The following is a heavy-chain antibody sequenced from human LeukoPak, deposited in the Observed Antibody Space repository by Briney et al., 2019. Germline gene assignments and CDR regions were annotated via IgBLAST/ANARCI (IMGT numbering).Heavy chain of an antibody. CDR2: ISSSSSYI. Sequence: GGSLRLSCAASGFTFSSYSMNWVRQAPGKGLEWVSSISSSSSYIYYADSVKGRFTISRDNAKNSLYLQMNSLRAEDTAVYYCANPLLLVAFDIWGQGTMVTVSS. CDR1: GFTFSSYS. CDR3: ANPLLLVAFDI. D-gene: IGHD2/OR15-2a*01. J-gene: IGHJ3*02. V-gene: IGHV3-21*04.